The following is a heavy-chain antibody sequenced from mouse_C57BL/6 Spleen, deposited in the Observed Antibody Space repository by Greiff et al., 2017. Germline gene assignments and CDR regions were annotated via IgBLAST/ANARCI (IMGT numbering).Heavy chain of an antibody. CDR2: INPNNGGT. V-gene: IGHV1-18*01. CDR1: GYTFTDYN. CDR3: ARSYDYGSSSWYFDV. Sequence: VQLQQSGPELVKPGASVKIPCKASGYTFTDYNMDWVKQSHGKSLEWIGDINPNNGGTIYNQKFKGKATLTVDKSSSTAYMELRSLTSEDTAVYDCARSYDYGSSSWYFDVWGTGTTVTVSS. J-gene: IGHJ1*03. D-gene: IGHD1-1*01.